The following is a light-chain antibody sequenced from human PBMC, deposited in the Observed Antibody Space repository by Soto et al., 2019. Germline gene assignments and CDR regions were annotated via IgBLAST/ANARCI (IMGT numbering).Light chain of an antibody. V-gene: IGKV3-11*01. CDR1: QGIFSH. CDR2: ATS. J-gene: IGKJ4*01. Sequence: IVLTQSPATLSLSPGERATLSCRASQGIFSHLDWFQQKPGQAPRLLIYATSNRASGVPARFSGNGSGTDFTLTISSLEPEDFAVYYCQQRYTWPLSFGGGTKVEIK. CDR3: QQRYTWPLS.